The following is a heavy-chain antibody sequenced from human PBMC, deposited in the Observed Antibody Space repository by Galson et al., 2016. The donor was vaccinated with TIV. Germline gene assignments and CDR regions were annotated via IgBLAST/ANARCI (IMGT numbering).Heavy chain of an antibody. V-gene: IGHV1-18*01. D-gene: IGHD3-3*01. CDR2: ISTSNGNT. J-gene: IGHJ5*02. CDR3: ARVHRGPPPIQFLNWFDP. Sequence: SVKVSCKASGYTFPMYGITWVRQAPGQGLEWMGWISTSNGNTKYAQKIQDRVTMNTDTSTTTAYMELRNLRSDDTAVYYCARVHRGPPPIQFLNWFDPWVQGTLVTVSS. CDR1: GYTFPMYG.